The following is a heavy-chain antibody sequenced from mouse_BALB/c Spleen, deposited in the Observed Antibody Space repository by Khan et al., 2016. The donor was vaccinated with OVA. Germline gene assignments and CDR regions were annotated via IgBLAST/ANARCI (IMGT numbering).Heavy chain of an antibody. CDR1: GYSITSDYA. D-gene: IGHD2-3*01. Sequence: VQLKESGPGLVKPSQSLSLTCTATGYSITSDYAWNWIRQFPGNKLEWMGYISYSGSTNYNPALKSRISITRDTSKNQFFLQLNSVTTEDTATXYCARDGSRYNYAMDYWGQGTSVTVSS. CDR2: ISYSGST. CDR3: ARDGSRYNYAMDY. V-gene: IGHV3-2*02. J-gene: IGHJ4*01.